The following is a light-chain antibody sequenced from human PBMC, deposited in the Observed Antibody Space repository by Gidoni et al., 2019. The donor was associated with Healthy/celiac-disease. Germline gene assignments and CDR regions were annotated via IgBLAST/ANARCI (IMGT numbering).Light chain of an antibody. CDR2: GAS. CDR3: QQYRS. V-gene: IGKV3-20*01. CDR1: QSVNSSY. Sequence: EIVLTQSPGTLSLSPGERATLSCRASQSVNSSYLAWYQQKPGQAPRLLIYGASSRATGIPDRFSGSGSVTDFTLTISRLEPEDFAVYYCQQYRSFGQGTKLEIK. J-gene: IGKJ2*01.